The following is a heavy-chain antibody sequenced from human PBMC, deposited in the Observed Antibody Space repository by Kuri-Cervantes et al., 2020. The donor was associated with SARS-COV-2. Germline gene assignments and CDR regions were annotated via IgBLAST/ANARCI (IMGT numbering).Heavy chain of an antibody. D-gene: IGHD3-3*02. CDR2: INHSGST. CDR1: GGSFSGYY. Sequence: SQTLSLTCAVYGGSFSGYYWSWIRQPPGKGLEWIGEINHSGSTNYNPSLKSRVTISVDTSKNQFSLKLSSVIAADTAVYFCARGLTPPIIIFGAIIFDYWGQGTLVTVSS. CDR3: ARGLTPPIIIFGAIIFDY. J-gene: IGHJ4*02. V-gene: IGHV4-34*01.